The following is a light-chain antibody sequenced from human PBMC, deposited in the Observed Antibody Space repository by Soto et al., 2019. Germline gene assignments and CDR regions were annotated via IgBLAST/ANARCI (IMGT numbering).Light chain of an antibody. CDR3: GQFVSSPPRT. CDR1: QTVRNNY. Sequence: VLTQAPGTLSLSPGARAPLSCRASQTVRNNYLAWYQQKPGQAPRLLIYDASSRATGIPDRFSGGGSGTDFTLTISRLEPEDLALYYCGQFVSSPPRTFGQGTKVDI. V-gene: IGKV3-20*01. CDR2: DAS. J-gene: IGKJ1*01.